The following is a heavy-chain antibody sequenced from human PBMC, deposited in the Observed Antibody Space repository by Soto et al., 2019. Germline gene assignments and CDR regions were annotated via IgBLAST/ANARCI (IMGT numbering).Heavy chain of an antibody. CDR3: ARGQLVIRSRFWSGYSYFDY. V-gene: IGHV4-34*01. CDR1: DGSLSDYF. D-gene: IGHD3-3*01. J-gene: IGHJ4*02. CDR2: INPSGST. Sequence: SETLSLTCGVNDGSLSDYFWSWIRQFPGKGLELIGEINPSGSTSNNTSLKSRVTLSIDTSKDQFSLRLSSVTAADMAVYYCARGQLVIRSRFWSGYSYFDYWVQGTLVTVSS.